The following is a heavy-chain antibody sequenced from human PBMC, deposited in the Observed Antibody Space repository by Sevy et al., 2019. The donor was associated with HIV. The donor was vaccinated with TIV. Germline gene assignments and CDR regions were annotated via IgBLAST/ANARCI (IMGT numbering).Heavy chain of an antibody. CDR2: FDPEDGET. V-gene: IGHV1-24*01. CDR3: ATPKYVGYDYESLDI. CDR1: GYTLTKLS. D-gene: IGHD5-12*01. Sequence: ASVNVSCKVSGYTLTKLSMHWVRQAPGKGLEWMGGFDPEDGETIYAQRFQGRVTMTEDTSTDTAYMELSSLRSEDTAVYYCATPKYVGYDYESLDIWGQGTIVTVSS. J-gene: IGHJ3*02.